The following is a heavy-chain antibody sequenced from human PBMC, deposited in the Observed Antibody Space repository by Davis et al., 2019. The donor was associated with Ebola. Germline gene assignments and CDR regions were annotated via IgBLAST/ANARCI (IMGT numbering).Heavy chain of an antibody. CDR3: ARLVSGY. CDR2: INHSGST. J-gene: IGHJ4*02. Sequence: MPGGSLRLSCAVYGGSFSGYYWSWIRQPPGKGLEWIGEINHSGSTNYNPSLKSRVTISVDTSKNHFSLKLSSVTAADTAVYYCARLVSGYWGQGTLVSVSS. CDR1: GGSFSGYY. D-gene: IGHD6-25*01. V-gene: IGHV4-34*01.